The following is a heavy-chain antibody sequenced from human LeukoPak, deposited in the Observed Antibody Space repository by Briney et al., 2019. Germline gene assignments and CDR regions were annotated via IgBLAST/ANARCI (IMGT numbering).Heavy chain of an antibody. CDR3: ARLYSSSWYSYYYYYYYMDV. D-gene: IGHD6-13*01. V-gene: IGHV1-18*01. CDR1: GYTFTSYG. J-gene: IGHJ6*03. CDR2: ISAYNGNT. Sequence: ASVKVSCKASGYTFTSYGISWVRQAPGQGLEWMGWISAYNGNTNYAQKLQGRVTMTTDTSTSTAYMELRSLRSDDTAVYYCARLYSSSWYSYYYYYYYMDVWGKGTTVTVSS.